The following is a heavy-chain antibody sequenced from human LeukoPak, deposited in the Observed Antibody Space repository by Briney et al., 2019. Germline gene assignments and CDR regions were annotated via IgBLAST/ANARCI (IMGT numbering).Heavy chain of an antibody. J-gene: IGHJ4*02. D-gene: IGHD1-20*01. CDR3: ARDNFWSFDY. CDR1: GYTFGSYS. V-gene: IGHV1-46*01. CDR2: IDPRGDST. Sequence: ASVKVSCKASGYTFGSYSMHWVRQALGQGLEWMGIIDPRGDSTANARKFQGRVTVTMDTSTSTAYMELSSLTSEDTAVYYCARDNFWSFDYWGQGTLVTVSS.